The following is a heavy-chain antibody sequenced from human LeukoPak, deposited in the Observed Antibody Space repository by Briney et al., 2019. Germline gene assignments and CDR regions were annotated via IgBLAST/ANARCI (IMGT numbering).Heavy chain of an antibody. J-gene: IGHJ4*02. Sequence: GASVKVSCKASGYPFLDYGINWVRQAPGQGLEWMGWISTHTGNTRYTGRFQGRVILTTDTFTNTAYMELRSLRSDDTAVFYCARDFWVRHSAPAPKEFWGQGTLVTVSS. D-gene: IGHD2-2*01. CDR2: ISTHTGNT. CDR3: ARDFWVRHSAPAPKEF. CDR1: GYPFLDYG. V-gene: IGHV1-18*01.